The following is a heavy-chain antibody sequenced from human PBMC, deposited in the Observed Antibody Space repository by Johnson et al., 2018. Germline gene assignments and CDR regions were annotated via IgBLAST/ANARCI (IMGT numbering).Heavy chain of an antibody. J-gene: IGHJ6*03. CDR3: ARAPTYRGSYWVYYYMDV. D-gene: IGHD1-26*01. Sequence: QVQLQESGPGLVKPSETLSLTCTVSGGSISSYYWSWIRQPPGKGLEWIGYIYYSGTTNYNPSLTSRVTISIDTSKNQFSLKLTSVTAADTAVYYRARAPTYRGSYWVYYYMDVWGKGTTVTVSS. CDR1: GGSISSYY. CDR2: IYYSGTT. V-gene: IGHV4-59*01.